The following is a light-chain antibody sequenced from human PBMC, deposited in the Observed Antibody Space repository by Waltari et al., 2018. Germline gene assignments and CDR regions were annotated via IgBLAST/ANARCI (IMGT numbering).Light chain of an antibody. V-gene: IGKV1-5*03. CDR2: KAS. CDR1: QSISSW. J-gene: IGKJ4*01. Sequence: DIQMTQSPSSLSASIGDRVTFTCRASQSISSWLAWYQQKPGKASKLLISKASTLESGVPSRFSGSGAGTEFTLTISSLQPDDFATYYCQQYTSFSLTFGGGTTVESK. CDR3: QQYTSFSLT.